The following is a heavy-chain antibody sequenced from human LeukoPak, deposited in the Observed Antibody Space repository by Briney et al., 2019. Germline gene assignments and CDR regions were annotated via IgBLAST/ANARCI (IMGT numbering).Heavy chain of an antibody. V-gene: IGHV4-4*09. Sequence: NASETLSLTCIVSGGSINGYYWSWLRQPPGKGLEWIAYIYRDDYIYRNGYTNYNPSLKSRVIISIDTSKNQFSLKLSSVTAADTAVYYCAKRQGPTSGSYGWFDPWGQGTLVIVSS. CDR1: GGSINGYY. D-gene: IGHD1-26*01. CDR3: AKRQGPTSGSYGWFDP. CDR2: IYRDDYIYRNGYT. J-gene: IGHJ5*02.